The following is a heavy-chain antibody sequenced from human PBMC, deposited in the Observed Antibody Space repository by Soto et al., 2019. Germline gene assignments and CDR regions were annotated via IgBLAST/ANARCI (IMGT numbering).Heavy chain of an antibody. CDR2: ISYSGST. J-gene: IGHJ4*02. D-gene: IGHD3-16*01. CDR3: ARADPDASVGY. CDR1: GGCMISQY. V-gene: IGHV4-59*11. Sequence: SETLSLTCTVSGGCMISQYWTWLRQAPGKGLEWIGYISYSGSTSYNPSLKSRVTISADTSRNQFSLKLSSVIAADTAVYYCARADPDASVGYWGQGTLVTVSS.